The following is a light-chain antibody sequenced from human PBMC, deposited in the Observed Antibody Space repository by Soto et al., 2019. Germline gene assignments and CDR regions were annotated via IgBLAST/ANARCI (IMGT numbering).Light chain of an antibody. CDR3: QQSYTSPRFT. V-gene: IGKV1-12*01. Sequence: PITQSPSSLSASVLHRVTMTCRASQGISSWLAWYQKKPGKAPNLLIYAASSLQSGVPSRFSGSESGTDFTLTISSLRPEDFAIYFCQQSYTSPRFTFGQGTKVDNK. CDR2: AAS. J-gene: IGKJ2*01. CDR1: QGISSW.